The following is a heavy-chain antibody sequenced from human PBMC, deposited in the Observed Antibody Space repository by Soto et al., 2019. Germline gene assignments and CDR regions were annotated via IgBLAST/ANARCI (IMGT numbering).Heavy chain of an antibody. J-gene: IGHJ4*02. CDR1: GFTFSHYW. V-gene: IGHV3-7*01. CDR3: ARSGSEVDY. Sequence: EVQLVESGGDLVQPGGSLRLSCAVSGFTFSHYWMTWVRQAPGKGLEWVANIKEDGSEKNYVDSVKGRFTIYRDNAKNSLYLQMNSLRAEHTAVYYCARSGSEVDYWGQGTLVIVSS. D-gene: IGHD3-10*01. CDR2: IKEDGSEK.